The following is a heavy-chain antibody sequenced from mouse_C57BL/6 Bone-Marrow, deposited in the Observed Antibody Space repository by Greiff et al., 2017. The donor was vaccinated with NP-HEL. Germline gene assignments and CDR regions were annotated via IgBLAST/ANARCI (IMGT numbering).Heavy chain of an antibody. Sequence: VQLQQSGAELARPGASVKMSCKASGYTFTSYTMHWVKQRPGQGLEWIGYINPSSGYTKYNQKFKDKATLTADKSSSTAYMQLSSRTSDDSAVYYCASPKDYAMDYWGQGTSVTVSS. CDR1: GYTFTSYT. J-gene: IGHJ4*01. CDR2: INPSSGYT. V-gene: IGHV1-4*01. CDR3: ASPKDYAMDY.